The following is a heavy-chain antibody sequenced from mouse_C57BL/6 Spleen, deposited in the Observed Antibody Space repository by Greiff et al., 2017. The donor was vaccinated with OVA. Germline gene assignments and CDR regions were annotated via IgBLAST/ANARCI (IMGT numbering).Heavy chain of an antibody. J-gene: IGHJ4*01. V-gene: IGHV1-64*01. D-gene: IGHD2-1*01. CDR3: ARSMVTTLYYYAMDY. CDR2: IHPNSGST. Sequence: QVQLKQPGAELVKPGASVKLSCKASGYTFTSYWMHWVKQRPGQGLEWIGMIHPNSGSTNYNEKFKSKATLTVDKSSSTAYMQLSSLTSEDSAVYYCARSMVTTLYYYAMDYWGQGTSVTVSS. CDR1: GYTFTSYW.